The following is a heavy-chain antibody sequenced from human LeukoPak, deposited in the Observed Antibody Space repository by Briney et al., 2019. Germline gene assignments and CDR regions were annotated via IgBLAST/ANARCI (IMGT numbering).Heavy chain of an antibody. D-gene: IGHD3-16*02. CDR2: IYYSGST. CDR3: ARLDTSNYVWGSYRYGTFDY. CDR1: GGSISSYY. Sequence: SETLSLTCTVSGGSISSYYWSWIRQPPGKGLEWIGYIYYSGSTNYNPSLKSRVTISVDTSKNQFSLKLGSVTAADTAVYYCARLDTSNYVWGSYRYGTFDYWGQGTLVTVSS. J-gene: IGHJ4*02. V-gene: IGHV4-59*12.